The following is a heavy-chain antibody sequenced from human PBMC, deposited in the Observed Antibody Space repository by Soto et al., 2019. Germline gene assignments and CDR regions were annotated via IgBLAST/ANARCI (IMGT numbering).Heavy chain of an antibody. CDR2: IDPSDSYT. CDR1: GYSFTSYW. J-gene: IGHJ6*02. V-gene: IGHV5-10-1*01. CDR3: ARNPLPSSFYYYYGMDV. Sequence: PGESLKISCKGSGYSFTSYWIGWVRQMPGKGLEWMGRIDPSDSYTNYSPSFQGHVTISADKSISTAHLQWSSLKASDTAMYYCARNPLPSSFYYYYGMDVWGQGTTVTVSS. D-gene: IGHD2-2*01.